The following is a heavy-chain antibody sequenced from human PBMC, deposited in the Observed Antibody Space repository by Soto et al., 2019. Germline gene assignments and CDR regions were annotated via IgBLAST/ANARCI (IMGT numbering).Heavy chain of an antibody. CDR1: GFTFSTYA. Sequence: EVQLLESGGGLVQPGGSLRLSCAASGFTFSTYAMNWVRQAPGKGLELVSAISGSGGDTYYADSVKGRFTISRDNLKNTLYLQMNSLSAEDTALYYCAKVLHGGVRYFDYWGQGTLVTVSS. CDR2: ISGSGGDT. V-gene: IGHV3-23*01. CDR3: AKVLHGGVRYFDY. J-gene: IGHJ4*02. D-gene: IGHD3-3*01.